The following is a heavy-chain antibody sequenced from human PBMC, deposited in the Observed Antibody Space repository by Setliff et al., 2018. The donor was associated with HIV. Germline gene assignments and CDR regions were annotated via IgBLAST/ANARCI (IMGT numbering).Heavy chain of an antibody. CDR2: ISATGTI. CDR1: GFTFSSYS. D-gene: IGHD3-3*01. J-gene: IGHJ3*02. V-gene: IGHV3-48*01. CDR3: ASSYPNYNYGNYDFWSGYYHDDAFDI. Sequence: HPGGSLRLSCAASGFTFSSYSMNWVRQTPGKGLEWISYISATGTIKYADSVKGRFTISRDNAKITLYLQMNSLRAEDTGVYYCASSYPNYNYGNYDFWSGYYHDDAFDIWGQGTMVTVSS.